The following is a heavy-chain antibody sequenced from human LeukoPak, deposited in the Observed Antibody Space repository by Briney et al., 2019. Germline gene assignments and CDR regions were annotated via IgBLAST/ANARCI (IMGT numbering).Heavy chain of an antibody. CDR3: ARGPPLWSGYYYFGY. V-gene: IGHV4-34*01. CDR2: INHSGST. Sequence: SETLSLTCAVYGGSFSGYYWSWIRQPPGKGLEWIGEINHSGSTNYNPSLKSRVTISVDTSKNQFSLKLSSVTAADTAVYYCARGPPLWSGYYYFGYWGQGTLVTVSS. D-gene: IGHD3-3*01. CDR1: GGSFSGYY. J-gene: IGHJ4*02.